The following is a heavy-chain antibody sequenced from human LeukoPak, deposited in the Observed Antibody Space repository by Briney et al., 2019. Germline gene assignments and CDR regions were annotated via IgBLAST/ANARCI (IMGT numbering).Heavy chain of an antibody. J-gene: IGHJ3*02. CDR3: ARDWGYCSGGSCYRGAFDI. D-gene: IGHD2-15*01. V-gene: IGHV1-46*01. CDR2: INPSDGST. CDR1: GYSFTSYW. Sequence: GESLKISCKGSGYSFTSYWIGWVRQAPGQGLEWMGIINPSDGSTSYLQKFQGRITMTRDMSTSTVYMDLSSLRSEDTAVYYCARDWGYCSGGSCYRGAFDIWGQGTMVTVSS.